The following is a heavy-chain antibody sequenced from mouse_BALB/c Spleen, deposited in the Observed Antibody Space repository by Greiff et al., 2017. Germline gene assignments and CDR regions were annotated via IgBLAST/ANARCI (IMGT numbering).Heavy chain of an antibody. CDR1: GFAFSSYD. CDR2: ISSGGGST. CDR3: ARHYRYDDAMDY. Sequence: EVNVVESGGGLVKPGGSLKLSCAASGFAFSSYDMSWVRQTPEKRLEWVAYISSGGGSTYYPDTVKGRFTISRDNAKNTLYLQMSSLKSEDTAMYYCARHYRYDDAMDYWGQGTSVTVSS. D-gene: IGHD2-14*01. J-gene: IGHJ4*01. V-gene: IGHV5-12-1*01.